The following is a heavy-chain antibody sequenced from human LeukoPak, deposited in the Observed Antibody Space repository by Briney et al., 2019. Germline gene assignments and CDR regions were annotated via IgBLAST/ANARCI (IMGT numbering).Heavy chain of an antibody. CDR1: GFTFSNYA. J-gene: IGHJ4*02. D-gene: IGHD1-26*01. V-gene: IGHV3-23*01. Sequence: GSLRLSCAASGFTFSNYAISWVRQAPGKGLEWVSGISGSGGSTYYADSVKGRFTISRDNSKNTVYLQMNSLRAEDTAVYYCAKDARDSGSDYFDYWGQGTLVTVSS. CDR2: ISGSGGST. CDR3: AKDARDSGSDYFDY.